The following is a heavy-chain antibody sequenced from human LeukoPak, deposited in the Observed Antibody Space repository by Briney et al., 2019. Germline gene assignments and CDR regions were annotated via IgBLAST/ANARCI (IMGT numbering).Heavy chain of an antibody. CDR2: SYYSGST. Sequence: PSETLSLTCTVSSGSISSSSYYWGWIRQPPGKGLEWIGSSYYSGSTYYNPSLKSRATISVDTSKNQFSLKLSSVTAADTAVYLCARLVTINTVTTARYWYFVLWGRGTLVTVSS. J-gene: IGHJ2*01. CDR3: ARLVTINTVTTARYWYFVL. CDR1: SGSISSSSYY. V-gene: IGHV4-39*01. D-gene: IGHD4-17*01.